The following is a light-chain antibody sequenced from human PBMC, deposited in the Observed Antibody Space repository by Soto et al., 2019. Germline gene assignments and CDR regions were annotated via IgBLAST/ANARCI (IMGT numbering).Light chain of an antibody. CDR1: QSCSNFY. CDR2: AAS. J-gene: IGKJ1*01. V-gene: IGKV3-20*01. Sequence: DIVLPQSPRPPSLSPWEGATLASRASQSCSNFYLAWDQQKPRQAPRLLIYAASTRATGIPDRFSGSVSGTDFTLTISRLEPEDFAVYYCQQYGSSPETFGQGTKVDIK. CDR3: QQYGSSPET.